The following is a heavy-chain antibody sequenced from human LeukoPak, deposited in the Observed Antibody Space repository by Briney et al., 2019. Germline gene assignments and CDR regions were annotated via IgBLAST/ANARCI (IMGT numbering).Heavy chain of an antibody. CDR1: GGSISSGSYY. J-gene: IGHJ4*02. V-gene: IGHV4-61*02. D-gene: IGHD2-15*01. Sequence: SETLSLTCTVSGGSISSGSYYWTWIRQPAGKGLEYIGRIYTSGSTSYNPSLKSRVTISVDTSKNQFSLKLSSVTAADTAVYYCARGYCSGGSCYSVDYWGQGTLVTVSS. CDR3: ARGYCSGGSCYSVDY. CDR2: IYTSGST.